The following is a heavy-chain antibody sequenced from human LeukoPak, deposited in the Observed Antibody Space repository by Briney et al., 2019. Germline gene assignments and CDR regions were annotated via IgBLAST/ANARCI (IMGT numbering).Heavy chain of an antibody. V-gene: IGHV1-69*13. D-gene: IGHD2-15*01. J-gene: IGHJ6*02. CDR3: ARDPAQVLSDYGMDV. CDR2: IIPIFGTA. Sequence: SVKVSCKASGGTFSSYAISWVRQAPGQGLEWMGGIIPIFGTANYAQKFQGRVTNTADESTSTAYMELSSLRSEDTAVYYCARDPAQVLSDYGMDVRGQGTTVTVSS. CDR1: GGTFSSYA.